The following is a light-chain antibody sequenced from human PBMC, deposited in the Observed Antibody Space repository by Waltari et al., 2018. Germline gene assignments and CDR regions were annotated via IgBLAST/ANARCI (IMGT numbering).Light chain of an antibody. Sequence: QSALTQPASVSGSPGQSITISCTGTSSDVGGYNYVSWYQQHPGKAPKLMMYDVSKRPSGVSNRFSGSKSGNMASLTISGLQAEDEADYYCSSYTSSSTSYVFGTGTKVTVL. J-gene: IGLJ1*01. CDR3: SSYTSSSTSYV. CDR2: DVS. CDR1: SSDVGGYNY. V-gene: IGLV2-14*01.